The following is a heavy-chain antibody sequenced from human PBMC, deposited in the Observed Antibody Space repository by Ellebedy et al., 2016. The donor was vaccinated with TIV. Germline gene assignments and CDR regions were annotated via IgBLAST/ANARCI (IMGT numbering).Heavy chain of an antibody. J-gene: IGHJ5*02. CDR1: GFTFSTYW. Sequence: GESLKISCAASGFTFSTYWMSSVRQAPGHGLEWVANIKYDGSEKYYVKSVKGRFTISRDNAKNSLYLQMDSLRAEDTAVYYCARWYDDSWTGYYTWGQGTLVTVSS. CDR2: IKYDGSEK. D-gene: IGHD3-3*01. CDR3: ARWYDDSWTGYYT. V-gene: IGHV3-7*01.